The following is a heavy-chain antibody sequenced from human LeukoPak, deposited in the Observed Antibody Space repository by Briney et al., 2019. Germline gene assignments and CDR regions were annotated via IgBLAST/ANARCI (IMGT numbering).Heavy chain of an antibody. J-gene: IGHJ4*02. V-gene: IGHV3-9*01. CDR2: ISWNSGSI. Sequence: GRSLRLSCAASGFTFDDYAMHWVRQAPGKGLEWVSGISWNSGSIGYADSVKGRFTISRDNAKNSLYLQMNSLRAEDTALYYCAILNGDVGGDLYYFDYWGQGTLVTVSS. CDR1: GFTFDDYA. CDR3: AILNGDVGGDLYYFDY. D-gene: IGHD3-10*01.